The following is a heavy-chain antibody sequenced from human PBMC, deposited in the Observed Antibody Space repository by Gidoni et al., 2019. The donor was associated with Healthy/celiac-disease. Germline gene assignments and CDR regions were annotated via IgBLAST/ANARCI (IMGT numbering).Heavy chain of an antibody. CDR3: ARQVSRGAFDI. D-gene: IGHD3-16*02. V-gene: IGHV4-39*01. CDR1: GGSISSSSYY. CDR2: IYYSGST. Sequence: QLQLQESGPGLVKPSETLSLTCTVSGGSISSSSYYWGWIRQPPGKGLEWIGSIYYSGSTYYNPSLKSRVTISVDTSKNQFSLKLSSVTAADTAVYYCARQVSRGAFDIWGQGTMVTVSS. J-gene: IGHJ3*02.